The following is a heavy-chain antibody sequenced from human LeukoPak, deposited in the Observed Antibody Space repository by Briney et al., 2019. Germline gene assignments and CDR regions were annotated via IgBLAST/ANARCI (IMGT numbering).Heavy chain of an antibody. Sequence: GGSLRLSCAASGFSLSTYSMNWVRQAPGKGLEWVSSISSGGRYVYYADSVKGRFTISRDNAKNSLYLQMNSLRAEDTAVYYCTRDVRDEYTSGWYPIGYWGQGTLVTVSS. CDR3: TRDVRDEYTSGWYPIGY. D-gene: IGHD6-19*01. CDR2: ISSGGRYV. V-gene: IGHV3-21*01. CDR1: GFSLSTYS. J-gene: IGHJ4*02.